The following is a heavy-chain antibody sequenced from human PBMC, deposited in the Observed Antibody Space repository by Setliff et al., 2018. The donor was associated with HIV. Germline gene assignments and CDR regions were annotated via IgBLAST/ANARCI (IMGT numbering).Heavy chain of an antibody. D-gene: IGHD6-6*01. CDR3: ARGPRTSESIDF. CDR2: VDPQTGDT. CDR1: GYTFTGYF. Sequence: VKVSCKASGYTFTGYFIHWVRQAPGQGLEWMGRVDPQTGDTALVQQFQETVSLSADTSIATAFIQLFWLTTGDTATYYCARGPRTSESIDFWGRGTLVTVSS. J-gene: IGHJ4*02. V-gene: IGHV1-2*06.